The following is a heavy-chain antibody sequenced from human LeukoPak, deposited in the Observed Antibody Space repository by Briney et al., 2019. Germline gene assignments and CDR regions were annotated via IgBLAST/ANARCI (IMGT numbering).Heavy chain of an antibody. J-gene: IGHJ6*03. CDR2: IYYSGST. CDR1: GGSISSYY. Sequence: SETLSLTCTVSGGSISSYYWSWIRQPPGKGLEWIGYIYYSGSTNYNPSLKSRVTISVDTSKNQFSLKLSSVTAADTAVYYCARDQHYYYYYYMDVWGKGTTVTVSS. CDR3: ARDQHYYYYYYMDV. V-gene: IGHV4-59*01.